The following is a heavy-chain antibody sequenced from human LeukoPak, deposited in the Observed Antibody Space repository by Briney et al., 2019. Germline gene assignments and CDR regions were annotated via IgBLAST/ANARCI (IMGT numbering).Heavy chain of an antibody. D-gene: IGHD3-9*01. CDR3: ARRVLTGYHRWYFDY. CDR2: ISAYNGNT. CDR1: GYTFTSYG. J-gene: IGHJ4*02. Sequence: ASVKVSCKASGYTFTSYGISWVRQAPGQGLEWMGWISAYNGNTNYAQKLQGRATMTTDTSTSTAYMELRSLRSDDTAVYYCARRVLTGYHRWYFDYWGQGTLVTVSS. V-gene: IGHV1-18*01.